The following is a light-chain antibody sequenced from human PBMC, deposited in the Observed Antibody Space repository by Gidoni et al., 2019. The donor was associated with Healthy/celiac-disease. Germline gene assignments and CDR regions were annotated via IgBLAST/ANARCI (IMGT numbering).Light chain of an antibody. Sequence: DIVLPQSPLSLPVTPGEPASISCRSSQSLLHSNGYNYLDWYLQKPGQSPQLLIYLGSNRASGVPERFSGSGSGTDVTLKISRVEAEDVGVYYCMQALQTPTFGGGNKVEIK. V-gene: IGKV2-28*01. J-gene: IGKJ4*01. CDR2: LGS. CDR1: QSLLHSNGYNY. CDR3: MQALQTPT.